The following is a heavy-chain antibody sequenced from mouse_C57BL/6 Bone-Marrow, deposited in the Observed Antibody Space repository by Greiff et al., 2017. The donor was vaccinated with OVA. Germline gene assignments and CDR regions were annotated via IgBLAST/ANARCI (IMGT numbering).Heavy chain of an antibody. Sequence: QVQLQQSGAELARPGASVKLSCKASGYTFTSYGISWVKQRTGQGLEWIGEIYPRSGNTYYNEKFKGKATLTADKSSSTAYMELRSLTSEDSAVYFCARIYYYGFAWFAYWGQGTLVTVSA. V-gene: IGHV1-81*01. D-gene: IGHD1-1*01. CDR3: ARIYYYGFAWFAY. CDR2: IYPRSGNT. CDR1: GYTFTSYG. J-gene: IGHJ3*01.